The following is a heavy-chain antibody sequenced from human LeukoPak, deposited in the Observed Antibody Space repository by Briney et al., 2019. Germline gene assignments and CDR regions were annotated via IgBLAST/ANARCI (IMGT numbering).Heavy chain of an antibody. Sequence: PSETLSLTCTVSGGSINNYCWSRIRQPPGKGLEWIGFFDNNGITNYNPSLKSRVTILVDTSKNQVSLKLNSVTAADTAVYYCARGLFQWPARIDYWGQGTLVTVSS. CDR1: GGSINNYC. CDR2: FDNNGIT. D-gene: IGHD6-19*01. CDR3: ARGLFQWPARIDY. J-gene: IGHJ4*02. V-gene: IGHV4-59*08.